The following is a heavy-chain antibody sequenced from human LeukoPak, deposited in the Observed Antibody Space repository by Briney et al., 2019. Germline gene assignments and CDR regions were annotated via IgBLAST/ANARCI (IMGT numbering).Heavy chain of an antibody. D-gene: IGHD2-21*01. CDR2: ISVSGNT. J-gene: IGHJ4*02. CDR1: GFTLSSYA. V-gene: IGHV3-23*01. CDR3: AKAPVTTCSGAYCYPFDY. Sequence: GGSLRLSCAASGFTLSSYAMSWVRQAPGKGLEWVSAISVSGNTYHSDSVKGRFTISRDSSKNTLYLQMNRLRAEDAAVYYCAKAPVTTCSGAYCYPFDYWGQGTLVTVSS.